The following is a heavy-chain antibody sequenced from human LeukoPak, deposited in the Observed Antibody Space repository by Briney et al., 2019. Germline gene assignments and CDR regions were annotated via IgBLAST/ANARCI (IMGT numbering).Heavy chain of an antibody. CDR1: GFTFSSYG. J-gene: IGHJ6*03. CDR3: AKASSGVVPAATYYYYYYMEV. V-gene: IGHV3-30*18. CDR2: ISYDGSNK. D-gene: IGHD2-2*01. Sequence: GGSLRLSCAAAGFTFSSYGKHWVRQAPGKGLEWVAVISYDGSNKYYADSVKGRFTISRDNSKNTLYLQMSSLRAEDTAVYYCAKASSGVVPAATYYYYYYMEVWGKGTTVTVSS.